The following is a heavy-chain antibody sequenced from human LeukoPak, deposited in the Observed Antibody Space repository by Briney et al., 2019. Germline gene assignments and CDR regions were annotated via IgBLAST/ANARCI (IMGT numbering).Heavy chain of an antibody. V-gene: IGHV4-38-2*01. D-gene: IGHD3-16*02. CDR1: GYPINNAYY. CDR2: LYHPDST. Sequence: AETLSLTCAVSGYPINNAYYRVWIRQPPGKGLEWIGSLYHPDSTYYNASLKSRVTISVDTSKNQFSLKLSSVTAADTAVYYCARGPSSFDGWGSYRYNNWFDPWGQGTLVTVSS. CDR3: ARGPSSFDGWGSYRYNNWFDP. J-gene: IGHJ5*02.